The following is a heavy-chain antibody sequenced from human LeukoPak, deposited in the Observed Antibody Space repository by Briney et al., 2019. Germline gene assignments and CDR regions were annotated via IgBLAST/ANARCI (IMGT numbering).Heavy chain of an antibody. CDR1: GFTFTDHY. CDR3: ARDHDWGVDY. D-gene: IGHD7-27*01. Sequence: ASVTVSCKASGFTFTDHYMHWVRQAPGQGLEWMGWINGKRGDTNYAQNFQDRVTMTRDTSTSTAYMELSRLTVDDTAVYYCARDHDWGVDYWGQGTLGTVSS. J-gene: IGHJ4*02. CDR2: INGKRGDT. V-gene: IGHV1-2*02.